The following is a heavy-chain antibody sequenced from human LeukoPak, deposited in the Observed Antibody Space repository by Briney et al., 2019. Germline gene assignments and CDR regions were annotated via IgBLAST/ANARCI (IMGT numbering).Heavy chain of an antibody. J-gene: IGHJ6*03. V-gene: IGHV4-34*01. CDR2: INHSGST. Sequence: SETLSLTCAVYGGSFSGYYWSWIRQPPGKGLEWIGEINHSGSTNYNPSLKSRVTVSVDTSKNQFSLKLTSVTAADTAVYYCARFPGSAEYRHYYYMDVWGKGTTVTVSS. CDR3: ARFPGSAEYRHYYYMDV. CDR1: GGSFSGYY. D-gene: IGHD2-15*01.